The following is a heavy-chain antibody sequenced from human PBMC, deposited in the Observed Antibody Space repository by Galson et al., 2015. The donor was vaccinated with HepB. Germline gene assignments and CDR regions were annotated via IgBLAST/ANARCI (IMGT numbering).Heavy chain of an antibody. CDR2: ISSSGSTI. D-gene: IGHD2-2*02. CDR1: GFTFSDYY. Sequence: LRLSCAASGFTFSDYYMSWIRQAPGKGLEWVSYISSSGSTIYYADSVKGRFTISRDNAKNSLYLQMNSLRAEDTAVYYCARTVVPAAITWFDPWGQGTLVTVSS. CDR3: ARTVVPAAITWFDP. J-gene: IGHJ5*02. V-gene: IGHV3-11*04.